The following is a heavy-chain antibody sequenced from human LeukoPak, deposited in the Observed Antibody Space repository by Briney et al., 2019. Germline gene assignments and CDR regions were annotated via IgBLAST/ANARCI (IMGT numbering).Heavy chain of an antibody. CDR3: ASQGATYWFDP. CDR2: INPSGGST. CDR1: GYTFSGYF. J-gene: IGHJ5*02. Sequence: EASVKVSCRASGYTFSGYFMHWVRQAPGQGLEWMGIINPSGGSTSYAQKFQGRVTMTRDTSTSTVYMELSSLRSEDTAVYYCASQGATYWFDPWGQGTLVTVSS. V-gene: IGHV1-46*01. D-gene: IGHD5-12*01.